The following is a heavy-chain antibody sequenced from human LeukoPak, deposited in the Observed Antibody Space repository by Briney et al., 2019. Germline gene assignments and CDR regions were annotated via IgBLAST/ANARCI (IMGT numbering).Heavy chain of an antibody. Sequence: ASVKLSCKAAGYTFTGYYMNWLRQAPGQGLEWMGWINPNRGGTNYAQTFQGRVTMTTETSISTAYMELSRLMSDDTAVYYCARSSVSGYDFWSGYLGSYYYYYMDVWGKGTTVTVSS. CDR1: GYTFTGYY. J-gene: IGHJ6*03. V-gene: IGHV1-2*02. D-gene: IGHD3-3*01. CDR2: INPNRGGT. CDR3: ARSSVSGYDFWSGYLGSYYYYYMDV.